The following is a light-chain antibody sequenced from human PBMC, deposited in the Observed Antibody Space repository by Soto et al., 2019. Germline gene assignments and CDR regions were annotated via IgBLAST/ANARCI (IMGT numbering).Light chain of an antibody. CDR3: CSYAGSSTSLYV. CDR2: EGS. J-gene: IGLJ1*01. Sequence: ALTQPASVSGSPGQSITISCTGTSSDVGSYNLVSWYQQHPGKAPKLMIYEGSKRPSGVSNRFSGSKSGNTASLTISGLQAEDEADYYCCSYAGSSTSLYVFGTGTKLTVL. CDR1: SSDVGSYNL. V-gene: IGLV2-23*01.